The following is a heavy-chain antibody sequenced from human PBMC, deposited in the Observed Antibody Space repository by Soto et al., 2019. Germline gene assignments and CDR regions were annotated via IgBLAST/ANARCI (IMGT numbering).Heavy chain of an antibody. CDR1: GFTFSSYA. Sequence: EVQLLESGGGLVQPGGSLRLSCAASGFTFSSYAMSWVRQAPGKGLEWVSAISGSGGSTYYADSVKGRFTISRDNSKNTLYLQMNSLRAEDTAVYYCAKDQRQLVITPYYYYYGMDVWGQGTTVTVSS. V-gene: IGHV3-23*01. CDR2: ISGSGGST. J-gene: IGHJ6*02. D-gene: IGHD6-13*01. CDR3: AKDQRQLVITPYYYYYGMDV.